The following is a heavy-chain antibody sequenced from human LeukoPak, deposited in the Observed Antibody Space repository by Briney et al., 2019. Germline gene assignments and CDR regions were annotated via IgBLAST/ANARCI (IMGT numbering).Heavy chain of an antibody. CDR2: ISVSGAI. CDR1: GLSLSNSG. V-gene: IGHV3-23*01. Sequence: GGSLRLSCAASGLSLSNSGMSWIRQAPGKGLEWVSIISVSGAIYYADSVKGRFTISKDNSKNTLYVQMNSLRVEDTAIYYCAKALNGWYLFDYWGQGALVTVSS. J-gene: IGHJ4*02. D-gene: IGHD6-19*01. CDR3: AKALNGWYLFDY.